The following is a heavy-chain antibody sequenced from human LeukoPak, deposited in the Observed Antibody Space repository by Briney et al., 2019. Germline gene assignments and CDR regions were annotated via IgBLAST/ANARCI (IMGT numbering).Heavy chain of an antibody. CDR1: GGSISSYY. CDR2: ISYSGST. V-gene: IGHV4-59*08. J-gene: IGHJ3*02. Sequence: SETLSLTCTVSGGSISSYYWSWIRQPPGKGLEWIGDISYSGSTNYNPSLKSRVTISIDTSKNQFSLKLRSVTAADTAIYYCARQGYDILTGYIDAFDIWGQGTMVTVSS. CDR3: ARQGYDILTGYIDAFDI. D-gene: IGHD3-9*01.